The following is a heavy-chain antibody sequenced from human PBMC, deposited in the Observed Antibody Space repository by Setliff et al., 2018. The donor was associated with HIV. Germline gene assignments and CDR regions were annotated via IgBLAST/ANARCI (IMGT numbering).Heavy chain of an antibody. J-gene: IGHJ4*02. CDR1: GAPMIDHQ. Sequence: SETLSLTCTVSGAPMIDHQWNWLRRSPGKGLEWIGYVYYTGGTTYNPSLEGRVIISLDTSNNQFFLRMNSLTAADTAVYDCARDVRGFWALDSWGPGTVVTVSS. CDR3: ARDVRGFWALDS. CDR2: VYYTGGT. V-gene: IGHV4-59*11. D-gene: IGHD3-10*02.